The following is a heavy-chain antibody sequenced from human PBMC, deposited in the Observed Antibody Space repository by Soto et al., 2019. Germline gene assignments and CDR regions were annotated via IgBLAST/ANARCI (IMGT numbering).Heavy chain of an antibody. D-gene: IGHD3-10*01. CDR2: SKNKADSYTT. J-gene: IGHJ4*02. Sequence: EVQLVESGGGLVQPGGSLRLSCAASGFTFSDHYMDWVRQAPGKGLEWVGRSKNKADSYTTEYAASVKGSFTISRDGSKNSLFLQMNSLKTEDTAVYYCTVWGSGNDFGAAWGQGILVTVSS. CDR1: GFTFSDHY. V-gene: IGHV3-72*01. CDR3: TVWGSGNDFGAA.